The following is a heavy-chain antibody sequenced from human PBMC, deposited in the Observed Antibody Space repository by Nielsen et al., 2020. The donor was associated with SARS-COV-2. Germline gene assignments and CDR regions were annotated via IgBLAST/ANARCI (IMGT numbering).Heavy chain of an antibody. CDR1: GGSISSSSYY. CDR3: ASTFTGAAAGTWWFDP. Sequence: SETLSLTCTVSGGSISSSSYYWGWIRQPPGKGLEWIGNIYYSGSTNYNPSLKSRVTISVDTSKNQFSLKLSSVTAADTAVYYCASTFTGAAAGTWWFDPWGQGTLVTVSS. V-gene: IGHV4-39*07. D-gene: IGHD6-13*01. CDR2: IYYSGST. J-gene: IGHJ5*02.